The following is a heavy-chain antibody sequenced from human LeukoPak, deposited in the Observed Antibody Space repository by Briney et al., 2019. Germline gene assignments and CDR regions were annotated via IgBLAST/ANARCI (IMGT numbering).Heavy chain of an antibody. CDR3: ARDFRLYNWFDP. V-gene: IGHV3-11*01. Sequence: GGSLRLSCAASGFTFSDYYMSWVRQAPGKGLEWVSYISSSGSTIYYADSVKGRFTISRDNAKNSLYLQMNSLRAEDTAVYYCARDFRLYNWFDPWGQGTLVTVSS. CDR2: ISSSGSTI. CDR1: GFTFSDYY. J-gene: IGHJ5*02.